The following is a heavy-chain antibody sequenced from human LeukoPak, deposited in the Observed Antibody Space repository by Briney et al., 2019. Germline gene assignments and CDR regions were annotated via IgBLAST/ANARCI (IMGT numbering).Heavy chain of an antibody. CDR2: ISGSGGST. D-gene: IGHD6-25*01. V-gene: IGHV3-23*01. CDR3: AKDIRTSGPRIFDY. CDR1: GFTFSSYS. Sequence: PGESLRLSCAASGFTFSSYSMSWVRQAPGKGLEWVSAISGSGGSTYYADSVKGRFTISRDNSKNTLYLQMNSLRTEDTAIYYCAKDIRTSGPRIFDYWGQGSLVTVSS. J-gene: IGHJ4*02.